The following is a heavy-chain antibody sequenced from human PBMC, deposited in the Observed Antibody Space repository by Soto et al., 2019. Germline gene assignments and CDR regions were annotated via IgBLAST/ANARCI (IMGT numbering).Heavy chain of an antibody. J-gene: IGHJ5*02. CDR3: NVSGGYANSHHWFDP. CDR1: GGSIRSYY. D-gene: IGHD2-15*01. Sequence: SETLSLTCTVSGGSIRSYYWTWIRQPPGKGLEWIGYIYYSGSTSYNPSLKSRVTISVDTSKNQFSLKLSSATAADTAVYYCNVSGGYANSHHWFDPWGQGTPVTVSS. V-gene: IGHV4-59*08. CDR2: IYYSGST.